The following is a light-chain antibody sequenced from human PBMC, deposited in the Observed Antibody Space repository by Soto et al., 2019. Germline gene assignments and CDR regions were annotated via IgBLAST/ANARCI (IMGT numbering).Light chain of an antibody. Sequence: QSALTQPASVSGSPGQSITISCTGTSSDIGSYNLVSWYQQHPGEAPKLMIYEGNTRPSGVSNRFSGSKSGNTASLTISGLQAEDEADYFCCSYAGSTTVLVFGGGTKLTVL. CDR3: CSYAGSTTVLV. CDR1: SSDIGSYNL. V-gene: IGLV2-23*01. CDR2: EGN. J-gene: IGLJ2*01.